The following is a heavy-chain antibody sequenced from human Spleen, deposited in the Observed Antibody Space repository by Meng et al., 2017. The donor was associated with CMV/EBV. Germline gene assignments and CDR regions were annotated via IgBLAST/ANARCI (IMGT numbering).Heavy chain of an antibody. J-gene: IGHJ4*02. V-gene: IGHV4-39*07. CDR3: ARANRYFDY. CDR1: GRAISLNSDY. CDR2: IYYSGSP. D-gene: IGHD1-14*01. Sequence: ETLSLTCSVSGRAISLNSDYWGWVRQPPGKGLEWIGSIYYSGSPYYNPSLKSRVTLSLDTSNNRFSLKLSSVTAADTAVYYCARANRYFDYWGQGMLVTVSS.